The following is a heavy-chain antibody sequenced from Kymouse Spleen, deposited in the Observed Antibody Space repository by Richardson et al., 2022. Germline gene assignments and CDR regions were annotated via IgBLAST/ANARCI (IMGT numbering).Heavy chain of an antibody. V-gene: IGHV4-39*01. J-gene: IGHJ6*02. D-gene: IGHD3-10*01. Sequence: QLQLQESGPGLVKPSETLSLTCTVSGGSISSSSYYWGWIRQPPGKGLEWIGSIYYSGSTYYNPSLKSRVTISVDTSKNQFSLKLSSVTAADTAVYYCAHYGSGSYYNEYYYYYGMDVWGQGTTVTVSS. CDR2: IYYSGST. CDR3: AHYGSGSYYNEYYYYYGMDV. CDR1: GGSISSSSYY.